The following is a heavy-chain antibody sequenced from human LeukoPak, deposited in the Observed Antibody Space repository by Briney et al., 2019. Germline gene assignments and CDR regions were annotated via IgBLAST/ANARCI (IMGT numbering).Heavy chain of an antibody. J-gene: IGHJ4*02. CDR2: INHSGST. Sequence: SETLSLTCAVYGGSFSGYYWSWIRQPPGKGLEWIGEINHSGSTNYNPTLKSRVTISVDTSKNQFSLKLSSVTAADTAVYYCARARIAVAGRSFDYWGQGTLVTVSS. D-gene: IGHD6-19*01. V-gene: IGHV4-34*01. CDR3: ARARIAVAGRSFDY. CDR1: GGSFSGYY.